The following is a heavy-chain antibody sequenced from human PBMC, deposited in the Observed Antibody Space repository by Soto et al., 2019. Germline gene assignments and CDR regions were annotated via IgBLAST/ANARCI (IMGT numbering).Heavy chain of an antibody. CDR2: IKSKTDGGTT. V-gene: IGHV3-15*01. Sequence: GSLRLSCVVSGFTFSNVWMSWVRQAPGKGLEWVGRIKSKTDGGTTNYAAPVKGRFTISRDDSKNTLYLQMDSLKTEDTAVYLCSTASISLWGQGTLVTVSS. J-gene: IGHJ4*02. CDR3: STASISL. CDR1: GFTFSNVW.